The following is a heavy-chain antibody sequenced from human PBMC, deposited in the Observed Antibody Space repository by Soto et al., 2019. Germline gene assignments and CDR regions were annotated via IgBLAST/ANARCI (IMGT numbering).Heavy chain of an antibody. Sequence: EVQLVESGGGLVQPGGSLSLSCAASGFTFSSSEMYWVRQAPGKGLEWISYIHPGGQTIFYAESVKGRFTISIDNANPSVYLQMNSLRAEDTAVSYCARRGSRWGRGTKVTVSS. D-gene: IGHD2-15*01. CDR2: IHPGGQTI. V-gene: IGHV3-48*03. CDR3: ARRGSR. J-gene: IGHJ3*01. CDR1: GFTFSSSE.